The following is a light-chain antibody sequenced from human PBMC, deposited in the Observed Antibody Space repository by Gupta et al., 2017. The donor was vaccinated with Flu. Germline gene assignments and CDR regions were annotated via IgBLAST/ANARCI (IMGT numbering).Light chain of an antibody. J-gene: IGKJ1*01. Sequence: FCRASQSISSSQLAWYQQEPGQAPRRLIYGASSRDTGIPDRFSGSGSGTDFTLTISRLEPEDFAVYYCQQYGSSSQTFGRGTKVEI. V-gene: IGKV3-20*01. CDR2: GAS. CDR3: QQYGSSSQT. CDR1: QSISSSQ.